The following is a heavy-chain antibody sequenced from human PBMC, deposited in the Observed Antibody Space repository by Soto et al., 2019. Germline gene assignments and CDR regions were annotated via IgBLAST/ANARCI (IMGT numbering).Heavy chain of an antibody. CDR3: ARDRGYYDSSGYYEYYFDY. D-gene: IGHD3-22*01. Sequence: GASVKVSCKASGCTFTSYYMHWVRQAPGQGLEWMGIINPSGGSTSYAQKFQGRVTMTRDTSTSTVYMELSSLRSEDTAVYYCARDRGYYDSSGYYEYYFDYWGQGTLVTVSS. CDR1: GCTFTSYY. J-gene: IGHJ4*02. V-gene: IGHV1-46*01. CDR2: INPSGGST.